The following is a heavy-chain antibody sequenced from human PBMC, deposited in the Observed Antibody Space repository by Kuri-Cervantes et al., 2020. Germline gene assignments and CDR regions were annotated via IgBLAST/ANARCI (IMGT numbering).Heavy chain of an antibody. D-gene: IGHD2-2*02. CDR1: GYSISSSSYY. CDR3: VRELIPNYYFDY. V-gene: IGHV4-39*02. Sequence: SETLSLTCAVSGYSISSSSYYWGWIRQPPGKGLEWIGSIYYSGSTYYNTSLKSRITISVDTSKNKFSLMLSSVTAADTAVYYCVRELIPNYYFDYWGQGTLVTVSS. J-gene: IGHJ4*02. CDR2: IYYSGST.